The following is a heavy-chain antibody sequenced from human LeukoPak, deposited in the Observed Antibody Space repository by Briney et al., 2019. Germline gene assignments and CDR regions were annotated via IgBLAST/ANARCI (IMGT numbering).Heavy chain of an antibody. D-gene: IGHD6-6*01. V-gene: IGHV4-4*03. CDR2: IYHSGST. CDR1: GGSISSSNW. Sequence: PETLSLTCAVSGGSISSSNWWSWVRQPPGKGLEWIGEIYHSGSTNYNPSLKSRVTISVDKSKNQFSLKLSSVTAADTAVYYCARWSGSVTARNYYYYMDVWGEGTTVTVSS. J-gene: IGHJ6*03. CDR3: ARWSGSVTARNYYYYMDV.